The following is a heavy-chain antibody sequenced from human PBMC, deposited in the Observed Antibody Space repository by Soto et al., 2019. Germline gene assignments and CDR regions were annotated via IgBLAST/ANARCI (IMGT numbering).Heavy chain of an antibody. CDR2: ISAYNGNT. V-gene: IGHV1-18*01. Sequence: QVQLVQSGAEVKKPGASVKVSCKASGYTFTSYGISWVRQAPGQGLEWMGWISAYNGNTNYAQKLQGRVTMTTDTSTSTAYMELRSLRSDDTAVYYCSRSEKIRKYCSGGSCHNDYWGQGTLVTVSS. CDR3: SRSEKIRKYCSGGSCHNDY. CDR1: GYTFTSYG. J-gene: IGHJ4*02. D-gene: IGHD2-15*01.